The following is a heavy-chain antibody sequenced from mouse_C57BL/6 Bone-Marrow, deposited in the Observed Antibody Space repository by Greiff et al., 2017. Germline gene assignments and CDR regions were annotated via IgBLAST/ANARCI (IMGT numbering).Heavy chain of an antibody. V-gene: IGHV1-54*01. CDR3: ARWGGRVYFDY. CDR1: GYAFTNYL. CDR2: INPGSGGT. Sequence: QVQLQQSGAELVRPGTSVKVSCKASGYAFTNYLIEWVKQRPGQGLEWIGVINPGSGGTNYNEKFKGKATLTADKSSSTAYMQLSSLTSEDSAFYFCARWGGRVYFDYWGQGTTLTVSS. J-gene: IGHJ2*01. D-gene: IGHD3-3*01.